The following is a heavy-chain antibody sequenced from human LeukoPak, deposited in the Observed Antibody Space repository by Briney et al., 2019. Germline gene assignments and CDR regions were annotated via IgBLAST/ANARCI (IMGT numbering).Heavy chain of an antibody. CDR1: GFTFSSYA. CDR3: AKDAAYSSGWNFDY. CDR2: VDINGAST. Sequence: GVSLRLSCAASGFTFSSYAMSWVRQAPGKGLEWVSVVDINGASTFYADSVKGRFTISRDNSKNTLYLQMNSLRAEDTAVYYCAKDAAYSSGWNFDYWGQGTLVTVS. D-gene: IGHD6-19*01. J-gene: IGHJ4*02. V-gene: IGHV3-23*01.